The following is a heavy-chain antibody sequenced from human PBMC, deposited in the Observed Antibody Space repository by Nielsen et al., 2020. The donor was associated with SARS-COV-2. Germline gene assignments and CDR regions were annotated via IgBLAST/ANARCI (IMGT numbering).Heavy chain of an antibody. CDR3: ARVEDLLLCFGELSPVPYYFDY. J-gene: IGHJ4*02. Sequence: WARQAPAQGLEWMGWFNTNTGNPTYAQGFTGRFVFSLDTSVSTAYLQIRSLKAEDTAVYYCARVEDLLLCFGELSPVPYYFDYWGQGTLVTVSS. D-gene: IGHD3-10*01. CDR2: FNTNTGNP. V-gene: IGHV7-4-1*01.